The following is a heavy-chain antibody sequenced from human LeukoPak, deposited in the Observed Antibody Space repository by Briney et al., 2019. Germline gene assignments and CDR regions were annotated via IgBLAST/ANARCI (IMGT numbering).Heavy chain of an antibody. CDR2: IYYSGST. Sequence: PSETLSLTCSVSGGSISSYYWSWIRRPPGKGLEWLGYIYYSGSTNYNPSLKSRVTISVDTSKNQFSLKLSSVTAADTAVYYCARADDYYYYMDVWGKGTTVTVSS. J-gene: IGHJ6*03. CDR3: ARADDYYYYMDV. CDR1: GGSISSYY. V-gene: IGHV4-59*01.